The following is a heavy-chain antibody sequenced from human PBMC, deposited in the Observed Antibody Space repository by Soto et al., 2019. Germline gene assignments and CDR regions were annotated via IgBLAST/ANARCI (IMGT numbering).Heavy chain of an antibody. D-gene: IGHD5-12*01. J-gene: IGHJ4*01. CDR1: GGTFSSYA. CDR3: VRVVAIPGYPDY. Sequence: QVQLVQSGAEVRQPASSVKVSCKTSGGTFSSYAISWVRQAPGQGLEWMGGIVPIVDTATYAQKFQGRVTITADESTSTAYLELSRLRSDDTAVDYCVRVVAIPGYPDYWRHGTMFTVSS. V-gene: IGHV1-69*12. CDR2: IVPIVDTA.